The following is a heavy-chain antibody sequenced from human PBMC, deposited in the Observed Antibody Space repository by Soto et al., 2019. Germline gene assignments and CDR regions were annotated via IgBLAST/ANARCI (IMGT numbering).Heavy chain of an antibody. CDR3: ARDESGYASFDY. CDR2: IYYSGST. J-gene: IGHJ4*02. D-gene: IGHD5-12*01. V-gene: IGHV4-31*03. Sequence: QLQLQESGPGLVKPSQTLSLTCTVSGGSISSGVYYWNWIRQHPGKGLEWIGYIYYSGSTYYNSSLKSGVTISVDTSKNQFSLQLSSVTAADTAVYYCARDESGYASFDYWGQGTLVTVSS. CDR1: GGSISSGVYY.